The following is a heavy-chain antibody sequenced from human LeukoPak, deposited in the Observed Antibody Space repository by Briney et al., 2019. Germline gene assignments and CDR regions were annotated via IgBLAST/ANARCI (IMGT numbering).Heavy chain of an antibody. V-gene: IGHV1-2*02. CDR2: INPNSGDT. CDR3: ASTMTTVLYFHY. CDR1: GYTFTGHY. Sequence: ASVKVSCKASGYTFTGHYIHWVRQAPGQGLEWMGWINPNSGDTVHAQIFQGRVTMTRDTSISTAYMELTRLTSDDTAVYYCASTMTTVLYFHYWGQGTLVTVSP. D-gene: IGHD4-17*01. J-gene: IGHJ4*02.